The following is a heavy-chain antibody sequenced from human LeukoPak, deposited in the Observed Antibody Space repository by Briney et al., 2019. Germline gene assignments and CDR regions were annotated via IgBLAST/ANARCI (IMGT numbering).Heavy chain of an antibody. J-gene: IGHJ3*02. Sequence: ASVKVSCKVSGYTLTELSMHWVRQAPGKGLEWMGGFDPEDGETIYAQKFQGRVTMTEDTSTDTAYMELSSLRSEDTAVYYCATLQVVNDAFDIWGQGTMVTVSS. V-gene: IGHV1-24*01. CDR1: GYTLTELS. CDR3: ATLQVVNDAFDI. D-gene: IGHD2-15*01. CDR2: FDPEDGET.